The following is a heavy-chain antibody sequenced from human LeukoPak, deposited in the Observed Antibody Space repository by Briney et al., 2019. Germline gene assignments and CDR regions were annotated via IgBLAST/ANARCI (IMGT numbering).Heavy chain of an antibody. CDR2: MNPNSGNT. V-gene: IGHV1-8*01. CDR1: GYTFTSYD. D-gene: IGHD3-22*01. Sequence: ASVKVSCKASGYTFTSYDINWVRQATGQGLEWMGWMNPNSGNTGYAQKFQGRVTMTRNTSISTTYMELSSLRSEDTAVYYCARGAYYYDSSGFKFDYWGQGTLVTVSS. J-gene: IGHJ4*02. CDR3: ARGAYYYDSSGFKFDY.